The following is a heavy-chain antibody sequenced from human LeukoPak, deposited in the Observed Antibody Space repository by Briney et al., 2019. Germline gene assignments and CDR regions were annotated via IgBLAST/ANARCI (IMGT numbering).Heavy chain of an antibody. CDR1: GGSISSNNW. V-gene: IGHV4-4*02. J-gene: IGHJ2*01. D-gene: IGHD2/OR15-2a*01. CDR3: ARGGRPSTFDL. Sequence: PSETLSLTCAVSGGSISSNNWWSWVRQPPGKGLEWIGEIYHSGSTNYNPSLKSRVTISVDKSKNQFSLNLNSVTAADTAAYYCARGGRPSTFDLWGRGTLVSVSS. CDR2: IYHSGST.